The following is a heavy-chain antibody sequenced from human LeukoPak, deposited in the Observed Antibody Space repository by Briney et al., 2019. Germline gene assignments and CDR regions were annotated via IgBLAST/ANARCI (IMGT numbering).Heavy chain of an antibody. D-gene: IGHD4-11*01. CDR2: IYYSGST. CDR3: AREGDDYSNSHVPYGMDV. CDR1: GGSISSGDYY. Sequence: KSSETLSLTCTVSGGSISSGDYYWSWIRQPPGKGPEWIGYIYYSGSTYYNPSLKSRVTISVDTSKNQFSLKLSSVTAADTAVYYCAREGDDYSNSHVPYGMDVWGQGTTVTVSS. V-gene: IGHV4-30-4*01. J-gene: IGHJ6*02.